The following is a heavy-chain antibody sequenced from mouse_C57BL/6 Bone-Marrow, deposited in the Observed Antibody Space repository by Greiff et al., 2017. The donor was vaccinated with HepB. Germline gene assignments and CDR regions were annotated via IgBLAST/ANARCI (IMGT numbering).Heavy chain of an antibody. CDR2: IYPRSGNT. D-gene: IGHD1-1*01. V-gene: IGHV1-81*01. J-gene: IGHJ3*01. Sequence: VKLQESGAELARPGASVKLSCKASGYTFTSYGISWVKQRTGQGLEWIGEIYPRSGNTYYNEKFKGKATLTADKSSSTAYMELRSLTSEDSAVYFCVVLITTVDPSYWGQGTLVTVSA. CDR3: VVLITTVDPSY. CDR1: GYTFTSYG.